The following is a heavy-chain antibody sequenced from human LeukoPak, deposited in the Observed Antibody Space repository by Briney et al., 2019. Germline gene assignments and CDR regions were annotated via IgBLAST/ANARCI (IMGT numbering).Heavy chain of an antibody. CDR1: GGSISSSSYY. CDR2: IYYSGST. J-gene: IGHJ3*02. D-gene: IGHD6-13*01. Sequence: SETLSLTCTVSGGSISSSSYYWGWIRQPPGKGLEWIGSIYYSGSTYYNPSLKSRVTISVDTSKNQFSLKLSSVTAADTAVYYCARDLAAERDAFDIWGQGTMVTVSS. CDR3: ARDLAAERDAFDI. V-gene: IGHV4-39*07.